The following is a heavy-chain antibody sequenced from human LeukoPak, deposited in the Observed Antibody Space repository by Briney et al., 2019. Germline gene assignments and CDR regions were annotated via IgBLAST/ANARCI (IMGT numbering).Heavy chain of an antibody. CDR1: GYTFTSYY. V-gene: IGHV1-46*01. D-gene: IGHD3-10*01. J-gene: IGHJ3*02. CDR3: ARDLWFGELLGAFDI. Sequence: ASVKVSCKASGYTFTSYYMHWVRQAPGQGLEWMGIINPSGGSTSYAQKFQGRVTMTRDTSTSTVYMELSSLRSEDTAVYYCARDLWFGELLGAFDIWGQGTMVTVSS. CDR2: INPSGGST.